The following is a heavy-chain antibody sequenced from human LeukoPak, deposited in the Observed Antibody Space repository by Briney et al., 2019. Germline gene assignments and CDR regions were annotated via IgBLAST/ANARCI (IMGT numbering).Heavy chain of an antibody. D-gene: IGHD3-22*01. CDR2: MNPNSGNT. Sequence: ASVKVSCKASGYTFTSYDINWVRQATGQGLGWKGWMNPNSGNTGYAQKFQGRVTMTRNTSISTAYMELSSLRSEDTAVYYCARGLISHDSSGIDYWGQGTLVTVSS. J-gene: IGHJ4*02. CDR1: GYTFTSYD. CDR3: ARGLISHDSSGIDY. V-gene: IGHV1-8*01.